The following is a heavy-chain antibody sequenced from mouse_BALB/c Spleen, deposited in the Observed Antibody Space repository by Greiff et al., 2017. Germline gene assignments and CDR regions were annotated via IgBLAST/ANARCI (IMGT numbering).Heavy chain of an antibody. CDR3: ARSREDYYAMDY. CDR2: IYPGDGDT. V-gene: IGHV1-80*01. J-gene: IGHJ4*01. Sequence: QLQLKQSGAELVRPGSSVKISCKASGYAFSSYWMNWVKQRPGQGLEWIGQIYPGDGDTNYNGKFKGKATLTADKSSSTAYMQLSSLTSEDSAVYFCARSREDYYAMDYWGQGTSVTVSS. CDR1: GYAFSSYW.